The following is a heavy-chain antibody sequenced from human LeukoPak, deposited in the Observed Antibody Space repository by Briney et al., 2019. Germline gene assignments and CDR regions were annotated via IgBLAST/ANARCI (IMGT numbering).Heavy chain of an antibody. J-gene: IGHJ4*02. CDR2: IKPDGSEK. V-gene: IGHV3-7*01. CDR1: GLTLSNYW. Sequence: GGSLRLSCVAPGLTLSNYWMSWVRQAPGKGLEWVATIKPDGSEKYYVDSVKGRFTISRDNAKRSLFLQMDSLRAEDTAVYYCARGLGAISDYWGQGTLVTVSS. CDR3: ARGLGAISDY. D-gene: IGHD1-26*01.